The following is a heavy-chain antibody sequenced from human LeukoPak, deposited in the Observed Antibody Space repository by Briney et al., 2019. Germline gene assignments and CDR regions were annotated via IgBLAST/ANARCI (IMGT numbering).Heavy chain of an antibody. Sequence: VWSLRLSCAASGFTFSGSAMHWVRQAAGKGLEWVGRIRSKANSYATAYAASVKGRFTISRDDSKNTAYLQMNSLKTEDTAVYYCTRPLISDYGDYVNYWGQGTLVTVSS. J-gene: IGHJ4*02. V-gene: IGHV3-73*01. CDR1: GFTFSGSA. CDR2: IRSKANSYAT. D-gene: IGHD4-17*01. CDR3: TRPLISDYGDYVNY.